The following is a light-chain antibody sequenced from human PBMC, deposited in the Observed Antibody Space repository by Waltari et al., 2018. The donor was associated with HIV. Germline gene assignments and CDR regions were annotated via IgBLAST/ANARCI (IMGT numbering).Light chain of an antibody. V-gene: IGKV4-1*01. CDR2: WAS. CDR3: QQYYESPYT. J-gene: IGKJ2*01. Sequence: DIILTQSSDSLAVSLGERATINCKSSQRVFSTSNNKNCIAWYQQKPGQSPTLLIYWASTRESGVPDRFSGSGSGTDFTLTINRLQTEDVAIYYCQQYYESPYTFGQGTRLEIK. CDR1: QRVFSTSNNKNC.